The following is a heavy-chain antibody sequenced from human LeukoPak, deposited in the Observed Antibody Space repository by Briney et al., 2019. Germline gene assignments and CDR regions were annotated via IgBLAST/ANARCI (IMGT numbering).Heavy chain of an antibody. Sequence: SETLSLTCTLSGGSISSGGYYWSWIRQHPGKGLEWIGYIYYSGSTYYNPSLKSRVTISVDTSKNQFSLKLSSVTAADTAVYYCAREAVNAYCGGDCYSRAFDIWGQGTMVTVSS. CDR3: AREAVNAYCGGDCYSRAFDI. D-gene: IGHD2-21*02. CDR1: GGSISSGGYY. V-gene: IGHV4-31*03. CDR2: IYYSGST. J-gene: IGHJ3*02.